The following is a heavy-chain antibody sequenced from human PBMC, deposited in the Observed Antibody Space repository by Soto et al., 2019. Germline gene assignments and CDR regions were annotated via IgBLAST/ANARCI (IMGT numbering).Heavy chain of an antibody. V-gene: IGHV3-33*01. CDR2: IWYDGSNK. Sequence: QVQLVESGGGVVQPGRSLRLSCAASGFTFSNYGMHWVRQAPGKGLEWVAVIWYDGSNKYYADSVKGRFTISRDNSRNTLSMQMNSLRAEDTGGYYCARNRYPGIGAAGTTLDYWGQGTLVPGSS. CDR3: ARNRYPGIGAAGTTLDY. D-gene: IGHD6-13*01. J-gene: IGHJ4*02. CDR1: GFTFSNYG.